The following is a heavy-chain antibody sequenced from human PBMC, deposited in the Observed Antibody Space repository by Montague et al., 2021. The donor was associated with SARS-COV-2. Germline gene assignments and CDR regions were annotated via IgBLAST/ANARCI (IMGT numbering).Heavy chain of an antibody. CDR2: IYFSGFA. D-gene: IGHD3/OR15-3a*01. CDR1: DVSLSTSTW. J-gene: IGHJ4*02. V-gene: IGHV4/OR15-8*01. Sequence: SETLSLTCVVSDVSLSTSTWWSWVRQSPGEGLEWVGEIYFSGFAXXNPXDKSRVSISLDDSRSQFSLRLTSVTAADTAVYFCARGGLGNRGFDYWGQGTLATVSS. CDR3: ARGGLGNRGFDY.